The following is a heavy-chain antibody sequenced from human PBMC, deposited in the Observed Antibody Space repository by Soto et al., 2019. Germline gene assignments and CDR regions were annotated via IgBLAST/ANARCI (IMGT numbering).Heavy chain of an antibody. J-gene: IGHJ2*01. V-gene: IGHV4-59*01. D-gene: IGHD2-15*01. Sequence: QVQLQESGPGLVKPSETLSLSCTVSGGSISSYYWSWIRHPPGKGLEWIGYIYYSGSTNYNPSLKSRVTISVDTSKNQFSLKLSSVTAADTAVYYCARVLRGYCSGGSCYPEDWYFDLWGRGTLVTVSS. CDR2: IYYSGST. CDR1: GGSISSYY. CDR3: ARVLRGYCSGGSCYPEDWYFDL.